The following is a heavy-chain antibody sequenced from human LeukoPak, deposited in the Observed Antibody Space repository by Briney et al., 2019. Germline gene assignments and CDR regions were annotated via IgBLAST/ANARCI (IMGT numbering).Heavy chain of an antibody. CDR1: GGSISSYY. Sequence: SETLSLTCTVSGGSISSYYWSWIRQPAGKGLEWIGRIYTSGSTNYNPSLKSRVTMSVDTSKNQFSLKLSSVTAADTAVYYCARGGARPGNYYYGMDVWGQGTTVTVSS. V-gene: IGHV4-4*07. CDR3: ARGGARPGNYYYGMDV. J-gene: IGHJ6*02. D-gene: IGHD4-17*01. CDR2: IYTSGST.